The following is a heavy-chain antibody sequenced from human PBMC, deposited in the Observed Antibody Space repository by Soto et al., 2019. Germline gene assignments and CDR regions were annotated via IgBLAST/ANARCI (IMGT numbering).Heavy chain of an antibody. CDR1: GGSVSSGSYY. D-gene: IGHD6-13*01. Sequence: RSLTCTVSGGSVSSGSYYWSWIRQPPGKGLEWIGYIYYSGSTNYNPSLKSRVTISVNTSKNQFSLKLSSVTAADTAVYYCARVFAGSSWTSLPYYYYGMDVWGQGTTVTVSS. CDR2: IYYSGST. J-gene: IGHJ6*02. V-gene: IGHV4-61*01. CDR3: ARVFAGSSWTSLPYYYYGMDV.